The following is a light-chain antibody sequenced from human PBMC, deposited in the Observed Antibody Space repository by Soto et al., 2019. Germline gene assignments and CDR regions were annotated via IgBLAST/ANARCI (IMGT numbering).Light chain of an antibody. J-gene: IGLJ1*01. CDR3: SSYTSSSIYV. Sequence: QSVLTLPASVSGSPGQSITISCTGTSSDVGGYNYVSWYQQHPGKAPKLMIYEVSNRPSGVSNRFSGSKSGNTASLTISGLQAEDEADYYCSSYTSSSIYVFGTGTKLTVL. CDR2: EVS. V-gene: IGLV2-14*01. CDR1: SSDVGGYNY.